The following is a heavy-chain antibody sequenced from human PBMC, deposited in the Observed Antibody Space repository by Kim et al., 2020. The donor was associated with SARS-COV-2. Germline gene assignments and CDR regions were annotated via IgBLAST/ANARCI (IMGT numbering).Heavy chain of an antibody. CDR2: INTNTGNP. V-gene: IGHV7-4-1*02. CDR1: GYTFTNYA. D-gene: IGHD3-9*01. J-gene: IGHJ4*02. CDR3: ARDFLTTYYLEKWGFDY. Sequence: ASVKVSCKASGYTFTNYAVNWMRQAPGQGLEWMGSINTNTGNPTYAQGFTGRFVFSLDTSVSTAWLQISSLRAEDIAVYYCARDFLTTYYLEKWGFDYWGQGTLVAVSS.